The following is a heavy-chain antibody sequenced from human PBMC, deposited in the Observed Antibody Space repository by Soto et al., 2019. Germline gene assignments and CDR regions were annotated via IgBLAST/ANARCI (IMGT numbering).Heavy chain of an antibody. J-gene: IGHJ6*02. CDR2: TYYRSKWYN. CDR3: ARGVVVGFWNGYQYGMDV. D-gene: IGHD3-3*01. V-gene: IGHV6-1*01. Sequence: SQTLSLTCAISGDSVSSNSAAWNWIRQSPSRGLEWLGRTYYRSKWYNDYAVSVKSRITINPDTSKNQFSLQLNSVTPEDTAVYYCARGVVVGFWNGYQYGMDVWGQGTTGSISS. CDR1: GDSVSSNSAA.